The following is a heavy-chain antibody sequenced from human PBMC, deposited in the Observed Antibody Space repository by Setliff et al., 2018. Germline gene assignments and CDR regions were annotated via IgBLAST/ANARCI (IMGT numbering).Heavy chain of an antibody. D-gene: IGHD3-10*01. J-gene: IGHJ4*02. V-gene: IGHV3-43*01. CDR3: ARDIHAYGSGSSLGY. Sequence: LRLSCAASGFRFNDYTMHWVRQAPGKGLEWVSLVTWDGGTRNFAESVKGRFTISRDNAKNSLYLQMNSLRAEDTAVYYCARDIHAYGSGSSLGYWGQGTLVTVSS. CDR1: GFRFNDYT. CDR2: VTWDGGTR.